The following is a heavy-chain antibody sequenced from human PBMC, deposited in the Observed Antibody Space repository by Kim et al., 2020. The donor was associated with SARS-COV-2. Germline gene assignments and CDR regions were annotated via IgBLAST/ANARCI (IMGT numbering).Heavy chain of an antibody. CDR3: AKGLDTVTARLFDS. Sequence: GGSLRLSCAASGFTFDDYAMHWVRQAPGKGLEWVSGISWNSGSIGYADSVKGRFTISRDNAKNSLYLQMNSLRAEDTALYYCAKGLDTVTARLFDSWGQG. D-gene: IGHD4-17*01. CDR1: GFTFDDYA. J-gene: IGHJ4*02. V-gene: IGHV3-9*01. CDR2: ISWNSGSI.